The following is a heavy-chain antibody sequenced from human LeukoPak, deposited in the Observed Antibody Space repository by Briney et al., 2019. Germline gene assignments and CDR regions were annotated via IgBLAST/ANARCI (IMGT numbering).Heavy chain of an antibody. CDR2: IIPIFGTA. CDR3: ASGSTTNYYDSSGYLTPRYYFDY. CDR1: GGTFSSYA. Sequence: GASVKVSCKASGGTFSSYAISWVRQAPGQGLEWMGGIIPIFGTANYAQKFQGRVTITADESTSTAYMKLSSLRSEDTAVYYCASGSTTNYYDSSGYLTPRYYFDYWGQGTLVTVSS. D-gene: IGHD3-22*01. V-gene: IGHV1-69*13. J-gene: IGHJ4*02.